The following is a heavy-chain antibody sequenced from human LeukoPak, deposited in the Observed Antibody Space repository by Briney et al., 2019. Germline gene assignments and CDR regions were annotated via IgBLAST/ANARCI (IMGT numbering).Heavy chain of an antibody. CDR3: ARDHLYYYDSSGYQPLGY. CDR2: INPSSGGT. D-gene: IGHD3-22*01. V-gene: IGHV1-2*02. Sequence: ASVKVSCKASGYTFTGYYMHWVRQAPGQGLEWMGWINPSSGGTNYAQKFQGRVTMTRDTSISTAYMELSRLRSDDTAVYYCARDHLYYYDSSGYQPLGYWGQGTLVTVSS. CDR1: GYTFTGYY. J-gene: IGHJ4*02.